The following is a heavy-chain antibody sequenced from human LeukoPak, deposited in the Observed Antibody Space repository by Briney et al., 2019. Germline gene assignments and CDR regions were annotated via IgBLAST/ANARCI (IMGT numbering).Heavy chain of an antibody. CDR2: IYYSGSS. V-gene: IGHV4-59*01. Sequence: SETLSLTCTVSVVSISSYYWSWIRQPPGKGRGWMGYIYYSGSSTCNPSLKSRVTISVDTSKIQFSLKLSSVTAADTAVYYCAGYYYDSSGYYVLDYWGQGTLVTVSS. J-gene: IGHJ4*02. CDR3: AGYYYDSSGYYVLDY. D-gene: IGHD3-22*01. CDR1: VVSISSYY.